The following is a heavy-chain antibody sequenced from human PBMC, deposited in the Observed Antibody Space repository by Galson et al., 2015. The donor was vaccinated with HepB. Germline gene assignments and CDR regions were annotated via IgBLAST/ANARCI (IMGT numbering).Heavy chain of an antibody. D-gene: IGHD6-19*01. CDR1: GGTFSSDA. CDR3: ARGRYSIGWYRFDY. Sequence: SVKVSCKASGGTFSSDAISWVRQAPGQGLEWMGGIIPIFGTAKFAQKFQGRVTITADKSTSKAYMELSSLRSEDTAVCHCARGRYSIGWYRFDYWGLGTLVTVSS. CDR2: IIPIFGTA. J-gene: IGHJ4*02. V-gene: IGHV1-69*06.